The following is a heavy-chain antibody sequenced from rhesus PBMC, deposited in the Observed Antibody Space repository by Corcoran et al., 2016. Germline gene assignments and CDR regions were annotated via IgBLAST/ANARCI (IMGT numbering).Heavy chain of an antibody. V-gene: IGHV4-169*01. CDR3: ARPYSGSWTLFDY. D-gene: IGHD6-25*01. J-gene: IGHJ4*01. CDR1: GGSISSSY. CDR2: IYGSGSST. Sequence: QLQLQESGPGLVKPSETLSVTCAVSGGSISSSYWSWLRQAPGTGLEWIGYIYGSGSSTNYNPSLKSRVTLSVDTSKNQLSLKLSSVTTADTAVYYCARPYSGSWTLFDYWGQGVLVTVSS.